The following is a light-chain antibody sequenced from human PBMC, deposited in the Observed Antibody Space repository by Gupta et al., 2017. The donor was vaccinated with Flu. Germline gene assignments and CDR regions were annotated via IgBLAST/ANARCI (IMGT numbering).Light chain of an antibody. CDR2: DVS. Sequence: QSALTQPSSVSWSPGQSITISCTGTSSDVGGFNYVSWYQQHPGKAPKLLIYDVSNRPSGVYNRFAGYKSGIKDSLTISGLQAEDEAAYECSSYRSSRALALAFGGGTKLTVL. CDR3: SSYRSSRALALA. J-gene: IGLJ2*01. CDR1: SSDVGGFNY. V-gene: IGLV2-14*03.